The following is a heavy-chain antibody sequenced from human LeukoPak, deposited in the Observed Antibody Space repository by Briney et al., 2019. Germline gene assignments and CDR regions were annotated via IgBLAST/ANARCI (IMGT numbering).Heavy chain of an antibody. J-gene: IGHJ3*02. CDR1: RFTFSSYE. Sequence: PGGSLRLSCAASRFTFSSYEMNWVRQAPGKGLEWVSYISSRGSTIYYADSVKDRFTISRDNAKNSLYLQMNSLRAEDTAVYYCAGVLVVLIREGDAFDIWGQGTMVTVSS. D-gene: IGHD3-22*01. CDR3: AGVLVVLIREGDAFDI. CDR2: ISSRGSTI. V-gene: IGHV3-48*03.